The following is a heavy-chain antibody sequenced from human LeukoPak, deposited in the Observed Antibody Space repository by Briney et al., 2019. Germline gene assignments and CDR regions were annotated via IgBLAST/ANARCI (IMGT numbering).Heavy chain of an antibody. D-gene: IGHD3-3*01. J-gene: IGHJ4*02. CDR2: INPNSGGT. V-gene: IGHV1-2*02. Sequence: ASVKVSCKASGYTFTGYYMHWVRQAPGQGLEWMGWINPNSGGTNYAQKFQGRVTMTRDTSISTAYMELSRLRSDDTAVYYCARGEFWSGYYYYFDYWGQGTLVTVSS. CDR1: GYTFTGYY. CDR3: ARGEFWSGYYYYFDY.